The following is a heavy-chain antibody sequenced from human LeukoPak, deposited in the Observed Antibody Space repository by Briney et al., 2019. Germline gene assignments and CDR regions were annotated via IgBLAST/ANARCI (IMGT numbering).Heavy chain of an antibody. V-gene: IGHV1-69*05. Sequence: ASVKVSCKASGGTFSSYAISWVRQAPGQGLEWMGGIIPIFGTTNYAQKFQGRVTITTDESTSTAYMELSSLRSEDTAVYYCARDNYAGANWFDPWGQGTLVTVSS. CDR2: IIPIFGTT. J-gene: IGHJ5*02. CDR1: GGTFSSYA. CDR3: ARDNYAGANWFDP. D-gene: IGHD1-7*01.